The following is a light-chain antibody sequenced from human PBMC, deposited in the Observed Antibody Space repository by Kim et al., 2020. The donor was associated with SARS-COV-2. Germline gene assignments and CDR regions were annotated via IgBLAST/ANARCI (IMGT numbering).Light chain of an antibody. CDR2: GAS. J-gene: IGKJ4*01. V-gene: IGKV3-20*01. CDR3: QQSATSVT. CDR1: QSISGST. Sequence: LSPGERSTLSCRARQSISGSTLAWYQPRAGHAPRLLIYGASIRDTAVPDRFSGSGYETDFTLTSARVETEDSAVYYCQQSATSVTFGGGTKVDIK.